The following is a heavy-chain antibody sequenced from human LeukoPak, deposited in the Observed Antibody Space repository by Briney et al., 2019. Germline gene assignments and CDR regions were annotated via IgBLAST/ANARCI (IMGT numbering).Heavy chain of an antibody. J-gene: IGHJ5*02. CDR2: ISYDGSNK. D-gene: IGHD6-19*01. Sequence: GGSLRLSCAASGFTFSSYAMHWVRRAPGKGLEWVAVISYDGSNKYYADSVKGRFTISRDSSKNTLYLQMNSLRAEDTAVYYCARDHAVAGTGNWFDPWGQGTLVTVSS. V-gene: IGHV3-30*04. CDR3: ARDHAVAGTGNWFDP. CDR1: GFTFSSYA.